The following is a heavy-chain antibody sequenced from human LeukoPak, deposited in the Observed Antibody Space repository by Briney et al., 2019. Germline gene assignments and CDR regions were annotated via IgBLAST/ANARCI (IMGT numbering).Heavy chain of an antibody. Sequence: SETLSLTCAVSGGSMNDYYWSWFRQPPGKGLEWIGYIYYSGGTNSNPSLKSRVTMSVDTSKNQFSLKVRSVTAADTSVYYCARRSIARGKVDVIVFDYWGQGALVTVSS. J-gene: IGHJ4*02. CDR3: ARRSIARGKVDVIVFDY. CDR2: IYYSGGT. CDR1: GGSMNDYY. D-gene: IGHD2-21*01. V-gene: IGHV4-59*08.